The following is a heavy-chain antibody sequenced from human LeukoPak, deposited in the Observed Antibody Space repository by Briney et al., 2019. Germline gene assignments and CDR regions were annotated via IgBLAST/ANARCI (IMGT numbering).Heavy chain of an antibody. J-gene: IGHJ4*02. Sequence: SGTLSLTCAVSGDSITSDKWWTWVRQPPGKGLEWIGEIHHSKSSNYYPSLKSRVTISVDTSKNQFSLKLSSVTAADTAVYYCARGWLVRRQPLDYWGQGTLVTVSS. D-gene: IGHD6-19*01. V-gene: IGHV4-4*02. CDR3: ARGWLVRRQPLDY. CDR1: GDSITSDKW. CDR2: IHHSKSS.